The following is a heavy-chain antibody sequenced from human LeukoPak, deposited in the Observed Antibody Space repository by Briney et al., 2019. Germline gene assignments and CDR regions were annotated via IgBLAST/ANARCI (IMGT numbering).Heavy chain of an antibody. D-gene: IGHD3-9*01. V-gene: IGHV3-20*04. CDR2: INWRGDRT. CDR3: AKDSYDLLAAN. CDR1: GFRFDDYG. J-gene: IGHJ4*02. Sequence: GGSLRLSCAASGFRFDDYGMSWVRQAPGKGLEWVSGINWRGDRTGYADSVKGRFTIPRDNAQNSLYLQMSSLRAEDTALYYCAKDSYDLLAANWGQGALVTVSS.